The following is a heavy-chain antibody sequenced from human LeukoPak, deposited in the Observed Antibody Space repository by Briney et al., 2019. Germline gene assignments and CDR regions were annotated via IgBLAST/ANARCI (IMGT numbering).Heavy chain of an antibody. D-gene: IGHD5-18*01. CDR1: GGSISSGGYY. CDR2: INHSGST. V-gene: IGHV4-30-2*01. J-gene: IGHJ4*02. CDR3: ARGRYSYGRTFDY. Sequence: SQTLSLTCTVSGGSISSGGYYWSWIRQPPGKGLEWIGEINHSGSTNYNPSLKSRVTISVDTSKNQFSLKLSSVTAADTAVYYCARGRYSYGRTFDYWGQGTLVTVSS.